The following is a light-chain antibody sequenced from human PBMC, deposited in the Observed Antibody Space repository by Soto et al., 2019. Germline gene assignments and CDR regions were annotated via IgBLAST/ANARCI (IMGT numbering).Light chain of an antibody. J-gene: IGLJ3*02. Sequence: SYELTQAPSVSVAPGQWARITCAGNKLVDKSVHWYQQKPGQAPGLVVYDDRDRPSGVPDRFSGTNSDNVAALTMFRVEAGDEADYFCQVWDSDSDHWVVGGGTKVTVL. CDR2: DDR. V-gene: IGLV3-21*02. CDR1: KLVDKS. CDR3: QVWDSDSDHWV.